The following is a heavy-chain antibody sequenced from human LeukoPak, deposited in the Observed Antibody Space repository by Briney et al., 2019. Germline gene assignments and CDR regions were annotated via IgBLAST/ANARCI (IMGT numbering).Heavy chain of an antibody. CDR2: IKTKSEGGTT. J-gene: IGHJ6*03. CDR1: GFTFSNHN. V-gene: IGHV3-15*01. D-gene: IGHD1-7*01. CDR3: TTEFKELGSFFYFYYMDV. Sequence: GGSLRLSCAVSGFTFSNHNMNWVRQAPGKGLEWVGRIKTKSEGGTTDYAAPAKGRFTISRDDSKNALFLQMDSLKSDDTAMYYCTTEFKELGSFFYFYYMDVWGTGTTVTISS.